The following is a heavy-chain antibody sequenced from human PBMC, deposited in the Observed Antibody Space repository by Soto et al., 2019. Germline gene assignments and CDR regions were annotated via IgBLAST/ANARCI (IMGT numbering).Heavy chain of an antibody. V-gene: IGHV3-7*03. J-gene: IGHJ4*02. D-gene: IGHD6-13*01. CDR3: ARDLPQLADAGEGIFDN. CDR2: IKEDGSEK. CDR1: GFTFRNFW. Sequence: GGSLRLSCAASGFTFRNFWMTWVRQAPGKGLEWVASIKEDGSEKSYVDSVKGRFTISRDNAKNSLYLQMNSLRAEDTAVYHCARDLPQLADAGEGIFDNWGLGTLVTVSS.